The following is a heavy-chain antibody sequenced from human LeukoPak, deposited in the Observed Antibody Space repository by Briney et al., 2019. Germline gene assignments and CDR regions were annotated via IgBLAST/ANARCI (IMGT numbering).Heavy chain of an antibody. V-gene: IGHV4-61*01. Sequence: SETLSLTCIVSGGSVSSGSYYWSWIRQPPGKGLEWIGYIYNSVRTNYNPSLRSRVTISVDTSKNQLSLKLSSVTAADTAVYFCVRDLVATIDHYYYGMDVWGQGTTVTVSS. D-gene: IGHD5-12*01. J-gene: IGHJ6*02. CDR2: IYNSVRT. CDR1: GGSVSSGSYY. CDR3: VRDLVATIDHYYYGMDV.